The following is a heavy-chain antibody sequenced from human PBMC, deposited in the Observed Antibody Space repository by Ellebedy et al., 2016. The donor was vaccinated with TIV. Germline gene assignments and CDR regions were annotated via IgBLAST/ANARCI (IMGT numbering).Heavy chain of an antibody. CDR3: AGVPRLYYFRSSGYYYEPLLFDY. CDR2: IYYNGGT. CDR1: GYSFTNGYY. Sequence: MPSETLSLTCTVSGYSFTNGYYWSWIRQPPGKGLEWIGYIYYNGGTSYNPSLKSRLNISVDTSNNQFSLKLSSVTAADTAVYYCAGVPRLYYFRSSGYYYEPLLFDYWGQGTLVTVSS. D-gene: IGHD3-22*01. V-gene: IGHV4-59*08. J-gene: IGHJ4*02.